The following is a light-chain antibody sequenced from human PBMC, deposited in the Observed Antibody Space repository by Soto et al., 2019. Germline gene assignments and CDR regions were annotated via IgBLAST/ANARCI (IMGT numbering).Light chain of an antibody. CDR2: KAS. Sequence: DIQMTQSPSTLSGSVGDRVTITCRASQTISSWLAWYQQKPGKAPKLLIYKASSLESGVPSRFGGSGSGTEFTLTISSLQPDDFATYYCQQYNSYSWTFGQGTRLEIK. J-gene: IGKJ5*01. CDR1: QTISSW. CDR3: QQYNSYSWT. V-gene: IGKV1-5*03.